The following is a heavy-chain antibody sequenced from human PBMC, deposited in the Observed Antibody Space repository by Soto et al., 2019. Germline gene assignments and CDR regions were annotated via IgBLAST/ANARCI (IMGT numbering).Heavy chain of an antibody. CDR1: GFTFSSYA. Sequence: GGSLRLSCAASGFTFSSYAMHWVRQAPGKGLEWVAVISYDGSNKYYADSVKGRFTISRDNSKNTLYLQMNSLRAEDTAVYYCARDGVGYSSSSPVDYWGQGTLVTVSS. CDR2: ISYDGSNK. D-gene: IGHD6-6*01. J-gene: IGHJ4*02. V-gene: IGHV3-30-3*01. CDR3: ARDGVGYSSSSPVDY.